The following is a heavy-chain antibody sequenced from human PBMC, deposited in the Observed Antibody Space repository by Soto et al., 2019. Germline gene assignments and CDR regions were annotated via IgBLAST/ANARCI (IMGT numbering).Heavy chain of an antibody. J-gene: IGHJ6*02. CDR2: INAGNGNT. V-gene: IGHV1-3*01. D-gene: IGHD6-19*01. Sequence: ASVKVSCKASGYTFTSYAMHWVRQAPGQRLEWMGWINAGNGNTKYSQKFQGRVTINPDTSKNQFSLQLNSVTPEDTAVYYCTRGHWLVPPHTDYYYGMDVWGQGTTVTVSS. CDR1: GYTFTSYA. CDR3: TRGHWLVPPHTDYYYGMDV.